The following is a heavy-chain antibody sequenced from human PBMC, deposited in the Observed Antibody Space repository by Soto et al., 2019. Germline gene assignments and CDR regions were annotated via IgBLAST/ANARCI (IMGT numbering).Heavy chain of an antibody. V-gene: IGHV4-59*08. CDR1: GGSISSYY. Sequence: SETLSLTCTVSGGSISSYYWSWIRQPPGKGLEWIGYIYYSGSTNYNPSLKSRVTISVDTSKNQFSLKLSSVTAADTAVYYCARQRLAGYCSSTSCYAEGPYFDYWGQGTLVTVS. CDR3: ARQRLAGYCSSTSCYAEGPYFDY. CDR2: IYYSGST. J-gene: IGHJ4*02. D-gene: IGHD2-2*01.